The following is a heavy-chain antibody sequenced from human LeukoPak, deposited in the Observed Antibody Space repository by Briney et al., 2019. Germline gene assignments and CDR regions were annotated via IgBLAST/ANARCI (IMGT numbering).Heavy chain of an antibody. Sequence: KPSETLSLTCTVSGVSISTSSYYWGWIRQPPEKGLEYIGSIDYRGSTYYNPSLKGRVIISVDTSKNQFSLKLSSVTAADTAVYYCARIAQPDYYDSSGYYYSAYWGQGTLVTVSS. D-gene: IGHD3-22*01. CDR2: IDYRGST. CDR1: GVSISTSSYY. J-gene: IGHJ4*02. V-gene: IGHV4-39*01. CDR3: ARIAQPDYYDSSGYYYSAY.